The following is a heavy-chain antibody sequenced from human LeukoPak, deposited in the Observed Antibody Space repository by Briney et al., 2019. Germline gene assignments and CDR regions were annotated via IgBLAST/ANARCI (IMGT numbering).Heavy chain of an antibody. V-gene: IGHV4-59*12. CDR3: AREKSDSSGWYAISYFDY. CDR2: IYYSGST. CDR1: GGSISSYY. J-gene: IGHJ4*02. Sequence: SETLSLTRTVSGGSISSYYWSWIRQPPGKGLEWIGYIYYSGSTNYNPSLKSRVTISVDTSKNQFSLKLASVTAADTAVYYCAREKSDSSGWYAISYFDYWGQGTLVTVSS. D-gene: IGHD6-19*01.